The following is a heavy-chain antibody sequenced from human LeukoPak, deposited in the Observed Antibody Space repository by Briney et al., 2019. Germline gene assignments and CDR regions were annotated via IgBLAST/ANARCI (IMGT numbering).Heavy chain of an antibody. CDR2: IYSGGST. CDR1: GFTVSSNY. V-gene: IGHV3-53*01. J-gene: IGHJ5*02. D-gene: IGHD6-13*01. CDR3: ARDIAGTDWFDP. Sequence: GSLRLSCAASGFTVSSNYTSWVRQAPGKGLEWVSVIYSGGSTYYADSVKGRFTISRDNSKNTLYLQMNSLRAEDTAVYYCARDIAGTDWFDPWGQGTLVTVSS.